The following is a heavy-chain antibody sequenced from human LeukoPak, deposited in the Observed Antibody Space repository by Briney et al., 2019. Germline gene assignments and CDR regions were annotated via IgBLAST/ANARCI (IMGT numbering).Heavy chain of an antibody. CDR3: AKDPRDDSSGYSDY. J-gene: IGHJ4*02. CDR1: GFTFDDYS. CDR2: IRYDGSNK. V-gene: IGHV3-30*02. D-gene: IGHD3-22*01. Sequence: PGGSLRLSCAASGFTFDDYSMHWVRQAPGKGLEWVAFIRYDGSNKYYADSVKGRFTISRDNSKNTLYLQMNSLRAEDTAVYYCAKDPRDDSSGYSDYWGQGTLVTVSS.